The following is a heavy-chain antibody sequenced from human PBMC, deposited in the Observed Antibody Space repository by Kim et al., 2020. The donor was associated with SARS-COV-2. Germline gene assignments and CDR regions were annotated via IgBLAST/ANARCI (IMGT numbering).Heavy chain of an antibody. V-gene: IGHV3-23*01. Sequence: YYANSVKGRLTIPRDNSKTTLYLQMNRLRVEDTAIYYCAKALLYGSGSVDYWGQGTLVTVSS. J-gene: IGHJ4*02. CDR3: AKALLYGSGSVDY. D-gene: IGHD3-10*01.